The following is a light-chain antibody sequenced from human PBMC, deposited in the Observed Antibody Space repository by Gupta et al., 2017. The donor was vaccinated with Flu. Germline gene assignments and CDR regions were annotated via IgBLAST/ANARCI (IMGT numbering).Light chain of an antibody. CDR1: QSGLYSSNKKNY. J-gene: IGKJ1*01. CDR2: SAS. Sequence: DIVMTQSLDSLSMCLGERATINCKSSQSGLYSSNKKNYLAWYQQQPEQPPKRLIYSASTREAGVPDRYSGSGSGKDVPVTISSRQAEDVAGYYCQQDASTPPWTFGQGTKVEIK. V-gene: IGKV4-1*01. CDR3: QQDASTPPWT.